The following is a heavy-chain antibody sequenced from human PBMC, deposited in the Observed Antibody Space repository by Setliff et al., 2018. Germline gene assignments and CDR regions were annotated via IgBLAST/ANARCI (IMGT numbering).Heavy chain of an antibody. CDR2: IYASWST. D-gene: IGHD3-3*01. V-gene: IGHV4-61*09. CDR1: GDSISSRRNY. J-gene: IGHJ6*03. CDR3: ARMSGFQYIDV. Sequence: SETLSLTCTVSGDSISSRRNYWNWIRQPVGKGLEWIGHIYASWSTKYNPSLESRVTISLDTSKNQFSLSLTSVTAEDTAVYYCARMSGFQYIDVWDKGTTVTVSS.